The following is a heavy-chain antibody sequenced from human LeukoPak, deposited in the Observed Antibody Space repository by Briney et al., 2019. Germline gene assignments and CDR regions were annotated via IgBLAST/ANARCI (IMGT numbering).Heavy chain of an antibody. Sequence: GGSLRLSCAASGFTFSGSAMHWVRQASGKGLEWVGRIRSKANSYATAYAASVKGRFTISRDDSKNTAYLQMNGLKTEDTAVYYCTRGPPAGSYYYYYYMDVWGKGTTVTVSS. CDR2: IRSKANSYAT. J-gene: IGHJ6*03. CDR1: GFTFSGSA. CDR3: TRGPPAGSYYYYYYMDV. V-gene: IGHV3-73*01.